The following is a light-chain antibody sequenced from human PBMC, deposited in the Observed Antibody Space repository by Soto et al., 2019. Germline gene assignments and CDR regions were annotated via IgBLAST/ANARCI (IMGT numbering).Light chain of an antibody. CDR2: KAS. CDR1: QSISTY. V-gene: IGKV1-5*03. J-gene: IGKJ2*01. CDR3: QQYNHYPYT. Sequence: DIQMSQSPSTLSASVGDTVTITCRASQSISTYLAWYQQKPGKAPKLLIYKASSLESGVPSRFSGSGSGTEFTLTISSLQPDDFATYYCQQYNHYPYTFGQGTKLEI.